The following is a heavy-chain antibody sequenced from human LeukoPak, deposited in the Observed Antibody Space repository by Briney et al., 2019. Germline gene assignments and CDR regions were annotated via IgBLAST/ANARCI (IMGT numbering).Heavy chain of an antibody. D-gene: IGHD3-22*01. V-gene: IGHV4-30-4*08. Sequence: PSQTLSLTCTVSGGSISSGDYHWSWIRQPPGKGLEWIGYIYYSGSTYYNPSLKSRVTMSVDTSKNQFSLKLSSVTAADTAVYYCARSHYYDSSGYSARWYYFDYWGQGTLVTVSS. CDR2: IYYSGST. CDR1: GGSISSGDYH. J-gene: IGHJ4*02. CDR3: ARSHYYDSSGYSARWYYFDY.